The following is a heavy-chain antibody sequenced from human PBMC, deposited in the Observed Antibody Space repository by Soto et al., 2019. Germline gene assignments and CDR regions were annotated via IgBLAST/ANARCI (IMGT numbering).Heavy chain of an antibody. V-gene: IGHV4-30-4*01. CDR2: IYYSGST. J-gene: IGHJ4*02. CDR1: GGSSMNGNCY. Sequence: SVIQSVTCTVAGGSSMNGNCYWILIRQPPGKGLESIGYIYYSGSTYYNPSLKRRVTISVGTSKNQFSLKLSSVTAADTVVYYCARALDGYNPPFEYQGKRSMVIASS. D-gene: IGHD5-12*01. CDR3: ARALDGYNPPFEY.